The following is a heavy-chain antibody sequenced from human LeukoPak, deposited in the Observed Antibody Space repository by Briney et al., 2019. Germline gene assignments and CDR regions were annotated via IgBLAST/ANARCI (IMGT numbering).Heavy chain of an antibody. Sequence: QTGGSLRLSCAASGFTFSSYAMHWVRQAPGKGLEWVAVISYDGSNKYYADSVKGRFTISRDNAKNSLYLQMNSLRDEDTAVYYCARDFGDDPWWHTYYYYGMDVWGQGTTVTVSS. D-gene: IGHD3-10*01. J-gene: IGHJ6*02. CDR2: ISYDGSNK. CDR1: GFTFSSYA. CDR3: ARDFGDDPWWHTYYYYGMDV. V-gene: IGHV3-30-3*01.